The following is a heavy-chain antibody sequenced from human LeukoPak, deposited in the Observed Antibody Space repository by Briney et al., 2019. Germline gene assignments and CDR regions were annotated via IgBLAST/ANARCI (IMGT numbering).Heavy chain of an antibody. CDR2: IYYSGST. J-gene: IGHJ4*02. D-gene: IGHD3-10*01. V-gene: IGHV4-59*01. Sequence: SETLSLTCTASGGSISSYYWSWIRQPPGKGLEWVGYIYYSGSTNYNPSLKSRVTISVDTSKNQFSLKLSSVTAADTAVYYCARGYYGSGSYLFDYWGQGTLVTVSS. CDR1: GGSISSYY. CDR3: ARGYYGSGSYLFDY.